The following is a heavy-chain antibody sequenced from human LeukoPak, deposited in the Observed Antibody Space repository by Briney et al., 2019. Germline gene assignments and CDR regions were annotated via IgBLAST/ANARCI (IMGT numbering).Heavy chain of an antibody. CDR2: IWYDGSNI. V-gene: IGHV3-33*01. Sequence: PGGSLRLSCAASGFTFSSYGMYWVRQAPGKGLEWVAIIWYDGSNIYYADSVKGRFTISKDNSKNTLFLQMNSLRAEDTALYYCARDFCSGGSCYLFDFWGQGTLVTVS. CDR1: GFTFSSYG. D-gene: IGHD2-15*01. CDR3: ARDFCSGGSCYLFDF. J-gene: IGHJ4*02.